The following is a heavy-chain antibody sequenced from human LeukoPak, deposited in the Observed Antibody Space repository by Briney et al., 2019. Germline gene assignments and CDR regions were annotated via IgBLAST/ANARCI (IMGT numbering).Heavy chain of an antibody. V-gene: IGHV7-4-1*02. CDR3: ARSYGDWGWGYYYMDV. CDR2: INTNTGNP. Sequence: ASVKVSCKASGYTFTSYAMNWVRQAPGQGLEWMGWINTNTGNPTYAQGFTGRFVFSLDTSVSTAYLQISSLKAEDTAVYYCARSYGDWGWGYYYMDVWGKGTTVTVSS. D-gene: IGHD4-17*01. J-gene: IGHJ6*03. CDR1: GYTFTSYA.